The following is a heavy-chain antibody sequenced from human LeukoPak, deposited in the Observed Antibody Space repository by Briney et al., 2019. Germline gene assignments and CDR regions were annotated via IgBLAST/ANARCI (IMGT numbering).Heavy chain of an antibody. Sequence: GRSLRLSCAASGFTFSSYGMHWVRQAPGKGLEWVSSISSSSSYIYYADSVKGRFTISRDNAKNSLYLQMNSLRAEDTAVYYCARDKWELRHFDYWGQGTLVTVSS. V-gene: IGHV3-21*01. CDR2: ISSSSSYI. J-gene: IGHJ4*02. D-gene: IGHD1-26*01. CDR3: ARDKWELRHFDY. CDR1: GFTFSSYG.